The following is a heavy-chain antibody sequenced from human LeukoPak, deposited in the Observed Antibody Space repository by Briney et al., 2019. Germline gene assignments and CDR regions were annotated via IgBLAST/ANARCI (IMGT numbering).Heavy chain of an antibody. V-gene: IGHV4-59*01. CDR1: GGSFSNYY. J-gene: IGHJ4*02. CDR2: IDYSGGT. D-gene: IGHD6-19*01. CDR3: ARMYTSGWSHFDY. Sequence: SETLSLTCTVSGGSFSNYYWSWIRQPAGKGLEWIGYIDYSGGTNYNPSLKSRVTISVDTSKNQFSLKLSSVTAEDTAVYYCARMYTSGWSHFDYWGQGTLVTVSS.